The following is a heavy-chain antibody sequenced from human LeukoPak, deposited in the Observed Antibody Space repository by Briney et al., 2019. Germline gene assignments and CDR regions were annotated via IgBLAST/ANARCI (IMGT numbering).Heavy chain of an antibody. V-gene: IGHV1-69*13. D-gene: IGHD4-23*01. CDR3: ARVGWNGGNSGRVLVGDY. CDR2: IIPIFGTA. J-gene: IGHJ4*02. CDR1: GGTFSSYA. Sequence: SVKVSCKASGGTFSSYAISWVRQAPGQGLEWMGGIIPIFGTANYAQKFQGRVTITADESTSTAYMELSSLRSEDTAVYYCARVGWNGGNSGRVLVGDYWGQGTLVTVSS.